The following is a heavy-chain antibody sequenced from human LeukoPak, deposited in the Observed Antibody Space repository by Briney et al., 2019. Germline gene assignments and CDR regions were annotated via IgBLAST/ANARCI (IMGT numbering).Heavy chain of an antibody. V-gene: IGHV4-59*12. CDR3: AREIIDYGDYTDDY. J-gene: IGHJ4*02. D-gene: IGHD4-17*01. CDR2: IYYSGST. Sequence: SETLSLTCTVSGGSISSYYWSWIRQPPGKGLEWIGYIYYSGSTNYNPSLKSRVTISVDTSKNQFSLKLSSVTAADTAVYYCAREIIDYGDYTDDYWGQGTLVTVSS. CDR1: GGSISSYY.